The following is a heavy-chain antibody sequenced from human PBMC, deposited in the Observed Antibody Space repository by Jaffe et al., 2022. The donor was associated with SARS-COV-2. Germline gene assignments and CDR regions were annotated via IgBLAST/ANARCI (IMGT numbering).Heavy chain of an antibody. CDR2: IKSKTDGGTK. Sequence: EVQLVESGGGLVKPGGSLRLSCAASGFIFRKAWMSWVRQAPGKGLEWVGRIKSKTDGGTKDYAAPVKGRFTISRDDSKNTLYLEMNSLKTEDTAVYYCSTDEGSSWGSPRLALDYWGQGTLVTVSS. D-gene: IGHD6-13*01. CDR3: STDEGSSWGSPRLALDY. V-gene: IGHV3-15*01. J-gene: IGHJ4*02. CDR1: GFIFRKAW.